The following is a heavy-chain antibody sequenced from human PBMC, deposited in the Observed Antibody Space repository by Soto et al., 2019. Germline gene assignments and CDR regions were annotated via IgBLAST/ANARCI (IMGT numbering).Heavy chain of an antibody. D-gene: IGHD6-25*01. Sequence: QVQLVESGGGVVQPGGSLRLSCAASGFTFSSYGMHWVRQAPGKGLEWVAVISYDGSNKYYADSVKGRFTISRDNSKNTLYLQMNSLRAEDTAVYYCAKDFSAGYLTSTWDYWGQGTLVTVSS. CDR1: GFTFSSYG. CDR2: ISYDGSNK. CDR3: AKDFSAGYLTSTWDY. V-gene: IGHV3-30*18. J-gene: IGHJ4*02.